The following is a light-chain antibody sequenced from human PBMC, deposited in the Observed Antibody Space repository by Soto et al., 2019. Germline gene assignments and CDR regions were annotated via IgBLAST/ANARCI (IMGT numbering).Light chain of an antibody. CDR1: QSVRSK. J-gene: IGKJ5*01. Sequence: EIVMTQSPGTLSVSPGERATLSCRASQSVRSKLDWYQQKPGQAPRLLIYDASTRATGIPARFSGSGSGTEFTLTISSLQSEDFAVYYCQQYNNWPPITFGQGTRLEIK. CDR3: QQYNNWPPIT. V-gene: IGKV3-15*01. CDR2: DAS.